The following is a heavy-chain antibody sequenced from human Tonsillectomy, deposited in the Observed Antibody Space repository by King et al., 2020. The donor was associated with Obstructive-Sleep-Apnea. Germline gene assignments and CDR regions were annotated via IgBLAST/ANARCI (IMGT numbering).Heavy chain of an antibody. CDR2: ISHDGSNQ. CDR3: ATPDHGSYPQRH. V-gene: IGHV3-30*04. D-gene: IGHD1-26*01. CDR1: GFTFSDYA. Sequence: VQLVESGGGVVQPGRSLRLSCAASGFTFSDYAMHWVRQAPGKGLEWVAVISHDGSNQYYADSVKGRFTISRDNSKNTLYLQVNSLRNEDTAVYYCATPDHGSYPQRHWGQGTLVTVSS. J-gene: IGHJ1*01.